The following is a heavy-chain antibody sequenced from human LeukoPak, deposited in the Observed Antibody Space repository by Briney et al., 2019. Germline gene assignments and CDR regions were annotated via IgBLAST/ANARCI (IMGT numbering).Heavy chain of an antibody. CDR3: VRVLGLIGYDYFDE. J-gene: IGHJ4*02. Sequence: PGGSLRLSCAASGFTFSTYIMNWVRQAPGKGLEWVSYISSSRSSIYYADSVKGRFTISRDNAKNSLYLQMDSLRREDTAVYFAVRVLGLIGYDYFDEWGQGTLVTVSS. CDR1: GFTFSTYI. CDR2: ISSSRSSI. V-gene: IGHV3-48*01. D-gene: IGHD5-12*01.